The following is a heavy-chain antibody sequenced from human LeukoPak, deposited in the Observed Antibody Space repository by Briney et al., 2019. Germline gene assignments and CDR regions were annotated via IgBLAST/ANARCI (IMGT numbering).Heavy chain of an antibody. CDR2: IKSKTDGGTT. Sequence: GGSLRLSCAASGFTFSNAWMSWARQAPGKGLEWVGRIKSKTDGGTTDYAAPVKGRFTISRDDSKNTLYLQMNSLKTEDTAVYYCTTDLFYYDSSGYYSLGMDVWGQGTTVTVSS. V-gene: IGHV3-15*01. CDR3: TTDLFYYDSSGYYSLGMDV. D-gene: IGHD3-22*01. CDR1: GFTFSNAW. J-gene: IGHJ6*02.